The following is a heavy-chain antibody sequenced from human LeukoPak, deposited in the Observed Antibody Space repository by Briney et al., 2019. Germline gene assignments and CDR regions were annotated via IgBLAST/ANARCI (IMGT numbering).Heavy chain of an antibody. J-gene: IGHJ5*02. Sequence: SETLSLTCTVSGGSISSSSYYWGWIRQPPGKGLEWIGSIYYSGSTYYNPSLKSRVTISVDTSKSQFSLKLSSVTAADTAVYYCAGPLSRYSSSVWYFDRGVSGWFDPWGQGTLVTVSS. D-gene: IGHD6-19*01. CDR2: IYYSGST. CDR3: AGPLSRYSSSVWYFDRGVSGWFDP. V-gene: IGHV4-39*01. CDR1: GGSISSSSYY.